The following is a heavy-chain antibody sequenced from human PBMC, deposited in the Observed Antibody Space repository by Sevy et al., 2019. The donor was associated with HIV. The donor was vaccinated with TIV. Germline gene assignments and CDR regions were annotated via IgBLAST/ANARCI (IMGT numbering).Heavy chain of an antibody. J-gene: IGHJ4*02. CDR1: GGTFSSYA. Sequence: ASVKVSCKASGGTFSSYAISWVRQAPGQGLEWMGGIIPIFGTANYAQKFQGRVTITADESTSTAYMELSSLRSEDTAVYYCARDSGLEGSSEYYFDYWGQGTLVTVSS. CDR3: ARDSGLEGSSEYYFDY. D-gene: IGHD1-1*01. CDR2: IIPIFGTA. V-gene: IGHV1-69*13.